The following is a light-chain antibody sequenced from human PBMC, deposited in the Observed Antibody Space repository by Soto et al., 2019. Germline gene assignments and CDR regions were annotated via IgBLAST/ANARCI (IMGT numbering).Light chain of an antibody. CDR3: NQHASSPFT. CDR2: AAS. CDR1: QTVRTNY. V-gene: IGKV3-20*01. Sequence: EIVLTQSPGTLSLSPGERATLSCRASQTVRTNYLAWYQQRPGQAPRRLIYAASNRAAGVPDRFSGSASGPDFTLTISKLEPEDFAVYYFNQHASSPFTFGPGTKVDI. J-gene: IGKJ3*01.